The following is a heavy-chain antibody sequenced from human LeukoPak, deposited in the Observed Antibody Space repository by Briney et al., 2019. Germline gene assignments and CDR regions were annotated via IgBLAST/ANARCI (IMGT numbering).Heavy chain of an antibody. D-gene: IGHD3-9*01. CDR3: AREPYYDILTGYYFDY. Sequence: GGSLRLSCAASGFTFSSYSMNWVRQAPGKGLEWVSSISNSSSYIYYADSVKGRFTISRDNAKNSLYLQMNSLRAEDTAVYYCAREPYYDILTGYYFDYWGQGTLVTVSS. J-gene: IGHJ4*02. CDR1: GFTFSSYS. V-gene: IGHV3-21*01. CDR2: ISNSSSYI.